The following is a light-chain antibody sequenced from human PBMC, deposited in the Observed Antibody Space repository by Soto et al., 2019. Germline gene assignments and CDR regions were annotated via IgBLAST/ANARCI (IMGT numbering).Light chain of an antibody. J-gene: IGKJ1*01. Sequence: DIQMTQSPSSLSASVGDRVIITCRASQSVSNWLAWYQQKPGKAPNLLIDKASSLKSGVPSRFSGSGSGTEFTLTISSLQPNDFATYYCQQYNSYSGTFGQGTKVDIK. CDR3: QQYNSYSGT. V-gene: IGKV1-5*03. CDR1: QSVSNW. CDR2: KAS.